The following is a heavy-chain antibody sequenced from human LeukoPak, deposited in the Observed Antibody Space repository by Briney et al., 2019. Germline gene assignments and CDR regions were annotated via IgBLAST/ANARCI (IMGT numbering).Heavy chain of an antibody. D-gene: IGHD6-13*01. J-gene: IGHJ6*03. Sequence: GASVKVSCKASGYTFTSYGINWVRQAPGQGLEWMGWISAYIGDTNYAQKLQGRVTMTTDTSTSTAYMELSSLRSEDTAVYYCARGSSWSYYYYYYYMDVWGKGTTVTVSS. V-gene: IGHV1-18*01. CDR1: GYTFTSYG. CDR3: ARGSSWSYYYYYYYMDV. CDR2: ISAYIGDT.